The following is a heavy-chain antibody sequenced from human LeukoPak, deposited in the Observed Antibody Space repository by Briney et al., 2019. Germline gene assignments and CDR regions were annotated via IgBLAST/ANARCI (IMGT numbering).Heavy chain of an antibody. CDR2: INPNSGGT. CDR1: GYTFTGYY. D-gene: IGHD5-12*01. J-gene: IGHJ4*02. V-gene: IGHV1-2*02. Sequence: GASVKVSCKASGYTFTGYYMRCVRQAPGQGLEWMGWINPNSGGTNYAQKFQGRVTITRDTSISTAYMELSRLRSDDTAVYYCERSGYSGYDSLYWGQGTLVTVSS. CDR3: ERSGYSGYDSLY.